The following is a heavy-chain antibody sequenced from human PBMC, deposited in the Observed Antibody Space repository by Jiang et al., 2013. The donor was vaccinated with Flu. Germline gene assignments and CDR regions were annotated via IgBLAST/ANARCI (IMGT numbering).Heavy chain of an antibody. V-gene: IGHV1-8*01. J-gene: IGHJ4*02. D-gene: IGHD7-27*01. CDR1: GYTLRDYD. CDR2: MNPTSGRT. CDR3: ARAHRIPNWDFDY. Sequence: QLVESRAEVKKPGASVKVSCKASGYTLRDYDINWVRQATGQGLEWMGWMNPTSGRTGYAQKFQGRVTMTRDTSTSTAYMELSSLTSEDTAVYYCARAHRIPNWDFDYWGQGTLVTVSS.